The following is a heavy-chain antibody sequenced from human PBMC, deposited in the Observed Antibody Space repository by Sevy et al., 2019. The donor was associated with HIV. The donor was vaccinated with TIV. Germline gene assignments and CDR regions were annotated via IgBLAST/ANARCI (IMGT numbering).Heavy chain of an antibody. CDR2: ISGSGGST. J-gene: IGHJ3*02. D-gene: IGHD3-22*01. V-gene: IGHV3-23*01. Sequence: GGSLRLSCAASGFTFSSYAMSWVRQAPGKGLEWVSGISGSGGSTYYADSVKGRFTISRDNSKNTLYLQMNGLRAEDTAVYYCAKDYYDSSGYYPMDAFDIWGQGTMVTVSS. CDR1: GFTFSSYA. CDR3: AKDYYDSSGYYPMDAFDI.